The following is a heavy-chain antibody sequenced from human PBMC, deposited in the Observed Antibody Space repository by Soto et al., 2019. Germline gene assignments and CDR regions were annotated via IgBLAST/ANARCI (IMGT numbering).Heavy chain of an antibody. Sequence: ASVKVSCKASGYTFTSYAMHWVRQAPGQRLEWMGWINAGNGNTKYSQKFQGRVTITRDTSASTAYMELSSLRSEDTAVYYCARDRNYYGSGSYYNLKSRAYYYGMDVWGQGTTVTVSS. CDR2: INAGNGNT. V-gene: IGHV1-3*01. J-gene: IGHJ6*02. CDR1: GYTFTSYA. CDR3: ARDRNYYGSGSYYNLKSRAYYYGMDV. D-gene: IGHD3-10*01.